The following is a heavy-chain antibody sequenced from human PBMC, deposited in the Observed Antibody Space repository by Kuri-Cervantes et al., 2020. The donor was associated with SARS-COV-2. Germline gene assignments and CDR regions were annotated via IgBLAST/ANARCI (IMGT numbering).Heavy chain of an antibody. CDR3: ARRGSTSPDGMDV. J-gene: IGHJ6*02. CDR2: ISSSGSTI. Sequence: GGSLRLSCAASGFTFSSYEMNWVRQAPGKGLEWVSYISSSGSTIYYADSVKGRFTISRDNAKNSLYLQMNSLRAEDTAVYYCARRGSTSPDGMDVWGQGTTVTVSS. D-gene: IGHD2-2*01. V-gene: IGHV3-48*03. CDR1: GFTFSSYE.